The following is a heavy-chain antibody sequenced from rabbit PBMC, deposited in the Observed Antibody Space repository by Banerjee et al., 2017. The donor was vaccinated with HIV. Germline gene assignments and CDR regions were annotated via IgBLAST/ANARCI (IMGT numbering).Heavy chain of an antibody. V-gene: IGHV1S45*01. CDR3: ARDLAGVIGWNFNL. J-gene: IGHJ4*01. CDR1: GFSFSSYYY. CDR2: IYGGSSGST. D-gene: IGHD4-1*01. Sequence: QEQLEESGGDLVKPGASLTLTCTASGFSFSSYYYMCWVRQAPGKGLEWIACIYGGSSGSTWYASWAKGRFTISSDNGQNTVDLQMNSLTAADTATYFCARDLAGVIGWNFNLWGQGTLVTVS.